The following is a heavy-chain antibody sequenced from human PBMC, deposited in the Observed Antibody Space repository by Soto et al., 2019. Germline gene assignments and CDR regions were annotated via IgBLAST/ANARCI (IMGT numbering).Heavy chain of an antibody. J-gene: IGHJ4*02. V-gene: IGHV1-18*01. Sequence: QAPGQGLEWMGWISAYNGNTNYAQKLQGRVTMTTDTSTSTAYMELRSLRSDDTAVYYCARGRWELLPFDYWGQGTLVTVSS. D-gene: IGHD1-26*01. CDR2: ISAYNGNT. CDR3: ARGRWELLPFDY.